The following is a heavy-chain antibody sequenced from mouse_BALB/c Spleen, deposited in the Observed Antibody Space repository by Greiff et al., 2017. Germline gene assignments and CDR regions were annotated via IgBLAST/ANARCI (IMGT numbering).Heavy chain of an antibody. Sequence: DVMLVESGGGLVKPGGSLKLSCAASGFAFSSYDMSWVRQTPEKRLEWVAYISSGGGSTYYPDTVKGRFTISRDNAKNTLYLQMSSLKSEDTAMYYCARRYDYDALRAMDYWGQGTSVTVSS. CDR1: GFAFSSYD. J-gene: IGHJ4*01. D-gene: IGHD2-4*01. CDR3: ARRYDYDALRAMDY. V-gene: IGHV5-12-1*01. CDR2: ISSGGGST.